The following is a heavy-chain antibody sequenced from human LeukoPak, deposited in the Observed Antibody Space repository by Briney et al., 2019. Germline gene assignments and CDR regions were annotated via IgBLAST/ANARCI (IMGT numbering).Heavy chain of an antibody. CDR1: GYTFTSYG. CDR2: INPNSGGT. Sequence: GASVKVSCKASGYTFTSYGISWVRQAPGQGLEWMGWINPNSGGTNYAQKFQGRVTMTRDTSISTAYMELSRLRSDDTAVYYCASYFDSSSSSADYWGQGTLVTVSS. CDR3: ASYFDSSSSSADY. D-gene: IGHD6-6*01. V-gene: IGHV1-2*02. J-gene: IGHJ4*02.